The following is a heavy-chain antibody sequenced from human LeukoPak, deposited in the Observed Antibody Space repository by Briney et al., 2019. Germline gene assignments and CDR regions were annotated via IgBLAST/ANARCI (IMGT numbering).Heavy chain of an antibody. D-gene: IGHD6-19*01. CDR3: ARDMGGWSGSHYYYYYYMDV. CDR2: INSDGSST. Sequence: GGSLRLSCAASGFTFSSYWMHWVRQAPGKGLVWVSRINSDGSSTSYADSVKGRFAISRDNAKNSLYLQMNSPRAEDTAVYYCARDMGGWSGSHYYYYYYMDVWGKGTTVTISS. V-gene: IGHV3-74*01. CDR1: GFTFSSYW. J-gene: IGHJ6*03.